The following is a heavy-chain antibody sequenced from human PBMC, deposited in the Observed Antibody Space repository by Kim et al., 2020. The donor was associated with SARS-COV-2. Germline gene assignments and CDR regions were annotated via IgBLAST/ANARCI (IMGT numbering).Heavy chain of an antibody. CDR2: SRDKANSYTT. J-gene: IGHJ6*01. V-gene: IGHV3-72*01. Sequence: GGSLRLSCAASGFTFSDHDMDWVRQAPGKGLEWVGRSRDKANSYTTEYAASVKGRFTISRDDSKNSVYVQMNSLKTEDSAVYYCARGAGKGNSYSSYYG. CDR1: GFTFSDHD. D-gene: IGHD4-4*01. CDR3: ARGAGKGNSYSSYYG.